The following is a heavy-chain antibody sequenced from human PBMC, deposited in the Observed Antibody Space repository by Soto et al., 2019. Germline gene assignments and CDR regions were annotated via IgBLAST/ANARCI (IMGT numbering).Heavy chain of an antibody. CDR1: GFTFSSYS. CDR2: ISTTSSPI. CDR3: ARKGVAFDY. Sequence: GGSLRLSCAASGFTFSSYSMNWVRQAPGKGLEWISYISTTSSPIYYADSVKGRFTISRDNAKNSLFLQMNSLRDEDTAVYYCARKGVAFDYWGQGALVTVSS. V-gene: IGHV3-48*02. D-gene: IGHD3-3*01. J-gene: IGHJ4*02.